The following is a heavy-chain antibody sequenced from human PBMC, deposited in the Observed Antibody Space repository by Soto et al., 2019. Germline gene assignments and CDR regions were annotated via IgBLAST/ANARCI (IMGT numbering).Heavy chain of an antibody. CDR2: ISSRSSTI. Sequence: PGGSLRLSCAASGFTFSDYYMSWIRQAPGKGLEWVSYISSRSSTIFYADSVKGRFTISRDNVENSLYLQMNSLRAEDTAVYYCASGTNGAFFVYWGQGTLVTVSS. J-gene: IGHJ4*02. CDR1: GFTFSDYY. CDR3: ASGTNGAFFVY. V-gene: IGHV3-11*01. D-gene: IGHD2-8*01.